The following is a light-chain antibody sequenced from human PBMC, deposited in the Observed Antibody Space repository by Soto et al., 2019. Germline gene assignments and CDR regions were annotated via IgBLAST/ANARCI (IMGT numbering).Light chain of an antibody. CDR3: QSYDSSLSGSV. V-gene: IGLV1-40*01. J-gene: IGLJ3*02. CDR1: SSNIGAGYD. CDR2: GDT. Sequence: QAVVTQPPSVSGAPGQRVTISCTGSSSNIGAGYDVQWYQQLPGTAPKLLIYGDTNRPSGVPDRFSGSNSGTSAPLAITGLQAEDESDYYCQSYDSSLSGSVFGGGTQLTVL.